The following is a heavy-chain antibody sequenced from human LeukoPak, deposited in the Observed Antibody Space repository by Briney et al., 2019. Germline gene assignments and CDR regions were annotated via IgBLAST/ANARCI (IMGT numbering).Heavy chain of an antibody. V-gene: IGHV4-4*07. J-gene: IGHJ4*02. CDR1: GGSISSYY. D-gene: IGHD6-19*01. CDR2: IYTSGST. Sequence: SETLSLTCTVSGGSISSYYWSWIRQPAGKGLEWIGRIYTSGSTNYNPSLKSRVTMSVDTSKNQFSLELSSVTAADTAVYYCARDGDSSGWYDGGFFDYWGQGTLVTVSS. CDR3: ARDGDSSGWYDGGFFDY.